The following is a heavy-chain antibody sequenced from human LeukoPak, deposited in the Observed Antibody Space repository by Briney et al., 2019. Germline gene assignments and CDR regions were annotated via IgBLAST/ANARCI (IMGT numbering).Heavy chain of an antibody. J-gene: IGHJ4*02. Sequence: GGSLRLSCAASGFTFSSYEMNWVRQAPGKGLEWVSYISSSGSTIYYADSVKGRFTISRDSAKNSLYLQMNSLRAEDTAVYYCARARYCSSTSCPDYWGQGTLVTVSS. CDR2: ISSSGSTI. CDR3: ARARYCSSTSCPDY. D-gene: IGHD2-2*01. V-gene: IGHV3-48*03. CDR1: GFTFSSYE.